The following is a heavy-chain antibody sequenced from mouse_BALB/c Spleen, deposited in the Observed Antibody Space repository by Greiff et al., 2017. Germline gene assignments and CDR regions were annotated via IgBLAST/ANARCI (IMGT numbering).Heavy chain of an antibody. Sequence: EVKLMESGGGLVKPGGSLKLSCAASGFTFSSYAMSWVRQTPEKRLEWVASISSGGSTYYPDSVKGRFTISRDNARNILYLQMSSLRSEDTAVYYCARGRDSLDYWGQGTTLTVSS. V-gene: IGHV5-6-5*01. J-gene: IGHJ2*01. CDR3: ARGRDSLDY. CDR2: ISSGGST. CDR1: GFTFSSYA.